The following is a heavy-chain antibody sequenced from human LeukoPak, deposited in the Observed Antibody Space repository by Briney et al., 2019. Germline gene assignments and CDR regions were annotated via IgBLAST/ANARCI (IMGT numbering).Heavy chain of an antibody. CDR2: SYSDDNG. J-gene: IGHJ4*02. Sequence: GGSLRLSCAASGFTVSTDHMSWVRQAPGKGLEWVAVSYSDDNGYYTESVKGRFIISRDNSKNALYLRMNSLRAEDTAVYYCARGSGTTHYDFWSSYPVLCWGQGTLVTVSS. CDR1: GFTVSTDH. V-gene: IGHV3-53*01. CDR3: ARGSGTTHYDFWSSYPVLC. D-gene: IGHD3-3*01.